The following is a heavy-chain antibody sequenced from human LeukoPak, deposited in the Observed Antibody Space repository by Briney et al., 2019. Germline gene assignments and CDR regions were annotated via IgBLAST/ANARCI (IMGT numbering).Heavy chain of an antibody. D-gene: IGHD3-3*01. V-gene: IGHV3-43*02. CDR2: ISGDGGTT. Sequence: GGSLILSCAASGFTFDYYAMHWVRQAPGKGLEWVSLISGDGGTTYYADSVKGRFTISRDNSKKSLYLQMNSLRTEDTALYYCAKTLKVWSGDDYFYYWGQGTLVTVSS. J-gene: IGHJ4*02. CDR1: GFTFDYYA. CDR3: AKTLKVWSGDDYFYY.